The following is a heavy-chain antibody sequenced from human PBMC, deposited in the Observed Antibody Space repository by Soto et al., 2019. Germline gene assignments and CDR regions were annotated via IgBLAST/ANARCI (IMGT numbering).Heavy chain of an antibody. D-gene: IGHD3-10*01. J-gene: IGHJ6*02. CDR1: GVSFSSND. Sequence: SAGTLSLTCTVSGVSFSSNDKSWVRQPPGKGLKLVSVISGNDGASYYAVFVKGRFTISRDNSKNTLHLQRYTLRVEDTAVYYCATLRGSGSCQFYYSIDAWGQGTTVTVSS. CDR3: ATLRGSGSCQFYYSIDA. V-gene: IGHV3-23*01. CDR2: ISGNDGAS.